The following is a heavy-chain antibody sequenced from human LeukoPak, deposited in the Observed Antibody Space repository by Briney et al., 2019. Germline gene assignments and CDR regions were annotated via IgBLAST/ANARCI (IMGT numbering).Heavy chain of an antibody. V-gene: IGHV4-61*02. Sequence: ASETLSLTCTVSGDSISSGKYYWSWIRQPAGKGLEWIGRIYTSGSTNYNPSLKSRVTMSVDTSKNQLFLKLSSVTAADTAVYYCARDRGGGSDSSFDIWGQGTMVTVSS. CDR1: GDSISSGKYY. CDR2: IYTSGST. D-gene: IGHD2-15*01. J-gene: IGHJ3*02. CDR3: ARDRGGGSDSSFDI.